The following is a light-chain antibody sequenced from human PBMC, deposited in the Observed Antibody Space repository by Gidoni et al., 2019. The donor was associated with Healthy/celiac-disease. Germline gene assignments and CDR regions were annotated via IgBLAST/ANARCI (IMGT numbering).Light chain of an antibody. Sequence: DIQMNQSTSSLSASVVDRVTIPCRASQSISSYLNWYQQKPGKAPKLLIYAASSLQSGVPSRFSGSGSGTDFTLTIISLQPVDFATYYCQHSYSTPPLTFGGGTKVEIK. CDR3: QHSYSTPPLT. CDR1: QSISSY. V-gene: IGKV1-39*01. CDR2: AAS. J-gene: IGKJ4*01.